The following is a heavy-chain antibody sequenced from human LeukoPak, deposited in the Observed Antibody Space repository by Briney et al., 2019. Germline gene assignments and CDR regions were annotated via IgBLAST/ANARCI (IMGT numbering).Heavy chain of an antibody. CDR1: GGSISTYY. CDR2: IYYSGST. D-gene: IGHD5-24*01. CDR3: ARAFVNYGYSDC. Sequence: SETLSLTCTVSGGSISTYYWNWIRQPPGKGLEWIGYIYYSGSTYYNPSLKSRVTISVDTSKNQFSLKLSSVTAADTAVYYCARAFVNYGYSDCWGQGTLVTVSS. V-gene: IGHV4-30-4*08. J-gene: IGHJ4*02.